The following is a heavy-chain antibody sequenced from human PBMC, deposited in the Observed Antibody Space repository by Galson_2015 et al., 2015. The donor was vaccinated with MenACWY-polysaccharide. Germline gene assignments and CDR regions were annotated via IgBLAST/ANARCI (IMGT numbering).Heavy chain of an antibody. Sequence: SLRLSCAASGFTFTNYWMTWVRQAPGKGLECVANIKQDGSEKYYVDSVKGRFTISRDNAKNSLYLQMNSLRVEDTGVYYCARDLHGYSYGYGWAGGYGYWGQGTLVSVSS. CDR3: ARDLHGYSYGYGWAGGYGY. D-gene: IGHD5-18*01. V-gene: IGHV3-7*01. CDR1: GFTFTNYW. J-gene: IGHJ4*02. CDR2: IKQDGSEK.